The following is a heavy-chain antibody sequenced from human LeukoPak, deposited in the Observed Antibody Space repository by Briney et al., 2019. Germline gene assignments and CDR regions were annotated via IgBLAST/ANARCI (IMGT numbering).Heavy chain of an antibody. CDR1: GFPFSDAW. CDR2: IKSKTNGGTT. CDR3: VRELSGSFDY. J-gene: IGHJ4*02. D-gene: IGHD3-10*01. V-gene: IGHV3-15*07. Sequence: GGSLRLSCAVSGFPFSDAWMNWVRQVPGRGLEWVGLIKSKTNGGTTDYTTPVKGRFTISRDNSKNTLYLQMNSLKIEDTAVYYCVRELSGSFDYWGQGTLVTVSS.